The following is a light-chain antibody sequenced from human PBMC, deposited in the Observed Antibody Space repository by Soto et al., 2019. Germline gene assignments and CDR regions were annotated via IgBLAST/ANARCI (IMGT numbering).Light chain of an antibody. J-gene: IGKJ2*01. CDR1: QRVSSN. CDR2: GAS. Sequence: EIVMTQSQATLSVSPGERATLSCRASQRVSSNLAWYQQKPGQAPRLLIYGASTRATGIPARFSGSGSGTAFTLTISSLQSEDFAVYYCQQYTNWPPYTFGQGTKLEIK. V-gene: IGKV3-15*01. CDR3: QQYTNWPPYT.